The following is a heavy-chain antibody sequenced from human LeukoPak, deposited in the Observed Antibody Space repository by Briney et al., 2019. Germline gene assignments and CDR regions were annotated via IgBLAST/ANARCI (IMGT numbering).Heavy chain of an antibody. Sequence: GGSLRLFCAASGFTFSSYSMNWVRQAPGKGLEWVSSISSSSYIYYADSVKGRFTISRDNAKNSLYRQMNSLRAGDTAVYYCARDLYYYDSSGYEEGALDYWGQGTLVTVSS. J-gene: IGHJ4*02. CDR3: ARDLYYYDSSGYEEGALDY. V-gene: IGHV3-21*01. CDR1: GFTFSSYS. CDR2: ISSSSYI. D-gene: IGHD3-22*01.